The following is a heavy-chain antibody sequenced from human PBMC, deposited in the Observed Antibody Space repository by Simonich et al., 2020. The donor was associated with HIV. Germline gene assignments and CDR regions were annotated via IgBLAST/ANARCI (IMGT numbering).Heavy chain of an antibody. CDR2: IYYSGST. V-gene: IGHV4-39*01. J-gene: IGHJ4*02. CDR3: AGLKTMGGYFDY. CDR1: GGSLRSSSFY. Sequence: QLQLQESGPGLVKPSETLSLTCTVSGGSLRSSSFYWGWIRQPPGKGLEWIGNIYYSGSTFYNPSLKSRVTISVDTSKNQFSLKLSSVTAADTAVYYCAGLKTMGGYFDYWGQGTLVTVSS. D-gene: IGHD3-10*01.